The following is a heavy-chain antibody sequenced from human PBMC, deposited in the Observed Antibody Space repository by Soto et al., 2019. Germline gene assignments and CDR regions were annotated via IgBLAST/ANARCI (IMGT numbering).Heavy chain of an antibody. V-gene: IGHV3-9*01. CDR3: AKEGTIVGANWFDP. CDR1: GFTFDDYA. J-gene: IGHJ5*02. Sequence: GGSLRLSCAASGFTFDDYAMHWVRQAPGKGLEWVSGISWNSGSIGYADSVKGRFTISRDNAKNSLYLQMNSLRAEDTALYYCAKEGTIVGANWFDPWGQGTLVTVSS. CDR2: ISWNSGSI. D-gene: IGHD1-26*01.